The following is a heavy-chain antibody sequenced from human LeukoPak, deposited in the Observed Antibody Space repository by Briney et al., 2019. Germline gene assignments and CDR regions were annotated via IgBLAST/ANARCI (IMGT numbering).Heavy chain of an antibody. CDR1: GGSISSYY. V-gene: IGHV4-59*12. D-gene: IGHD6-6*01. Sequence: KSSETLSLTCTVSGGSISSYYWSWIRQPPGKGLEWIGYIYYSGSTNYNPSLKSRVTISVDRSKNQFSLKLSSVTAADTAVYYCARLRLGEYSSSYYFDYWGQGTLVTVSS. CDR3: ARLRLGEYSSSYYFDY. J-gene: IGHJ4*02. CDR2: IYYSGST.